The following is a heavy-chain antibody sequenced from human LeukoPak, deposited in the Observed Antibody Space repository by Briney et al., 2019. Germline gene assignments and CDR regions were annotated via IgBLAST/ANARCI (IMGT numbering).Heavy chain of an antibody. V-gene: IGHV3-53*01. CDR1: GFTVSSNY. CDR3: AREDGSGWYYFDY. CDR2: IYSGGST. D-gene: IGHD6-19*01. J-gene: IGHJ4*02. Sequence: GGSLRLSCAASGFTVSSNYMSWVRQAPGKGLGWVSVIYSGGSTYYADSVKGRFTISRDNSKNTLYLQMNSLRAEDTAVYYCAREDGSGWYYFDYWGQGTLVTVSS.